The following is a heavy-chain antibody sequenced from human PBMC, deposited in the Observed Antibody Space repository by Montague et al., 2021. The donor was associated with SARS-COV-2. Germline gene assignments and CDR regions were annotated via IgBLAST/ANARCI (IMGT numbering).Heavy chain of an antibody. D-gene: IGHD3-22*01. Sequence: SLRLSCAASGFTFSSYAMSWVRQAPGKGLEWVSAISGSGGSTYYADSVKGRFTISRDNSKNTLYLQMNGLRAEDTAVYYCAKGGERITMIVVVITLADFDYWGQGTLVTVSS. J-gene: IGHJ4*02. V-gene: IGHV3-23*01. CDR1: GFTFSSYA. CDR3: AKGGERITMIVVVITLADFDY. CDR2: ISGSGGST.